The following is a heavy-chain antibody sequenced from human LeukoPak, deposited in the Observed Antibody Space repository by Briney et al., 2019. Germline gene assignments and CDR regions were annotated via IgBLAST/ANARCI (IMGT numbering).Heavy chain of an antibody. V-gene: IGHV3-23*01. CDR1: GFTFDTYA. CDR3: ACQREYCSSGRCYFDH. J-gene: IGHJ4*02. D-gene: IGHD2-2*01. Sequence: GGSQSLSCAASGFTFDTYAMTWVRQAPGKGLEWVSSIIGTGGTLYADSVKGRFTISRDNSKNTLYLQVNSLRVEDTAIYYCACQREYCSSGRCYFDHWGQGTLVTVSS. CDR2: IIGTGGT.